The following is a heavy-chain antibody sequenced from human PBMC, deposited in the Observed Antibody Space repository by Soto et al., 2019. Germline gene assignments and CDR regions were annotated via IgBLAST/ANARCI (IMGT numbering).Heavy chain of an antibody. D-gene: IGHD6-19*01. CDR1: GYTFSTYG. V-gene: IGHV1-18*04. CDR2: ISAYTGNT. CDR3: ARGYSSGSRFDY. Sequence: QVRLVQSGAEVKKPGASVKVSCKASGYTFSTYGVSWVRQAPGQGLEWMGWISAYTGNTNYAQNLQGRVTMTTDTSTSTAYMELRSLRSDDTAVYYCARGYSSGSRFDYWGQGTLVTVSS. J-gene: IGHJ4*02.